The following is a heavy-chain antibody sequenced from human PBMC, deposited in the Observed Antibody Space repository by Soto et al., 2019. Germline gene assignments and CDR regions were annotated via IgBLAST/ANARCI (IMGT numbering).Heavy chain of an antibody. J-gene: IGHJ5*02. D-gene: IGHD5-12*01. CDR3: ARSLSSGYSGPAWFAP. CDR1: GYTFATYA. Sequence: ASVKVSCKASGYTFATYAIHWVRQAPGQRLEWMGWINAGNGDTGHSQKFQGRITITSDTSACTAYMELSSLRSEDTAVYYCARSLSSGYSGPAWFAPWGQGSLVTVSS. CDR2: INAGNGDT. V-gene: IGHV1-3*01.